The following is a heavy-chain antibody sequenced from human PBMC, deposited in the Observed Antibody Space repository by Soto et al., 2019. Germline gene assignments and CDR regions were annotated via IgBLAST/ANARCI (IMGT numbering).Heavy chain of an antibody. CDR1: GFTLSTSW. V-gene: IGHV3-7*01. Sequence: EVHLVESGGGLVQPGGSLRLSCAASGFTLSTSWMAWVRRPPGKGLEWVANINQDGSEKNYVDSVKGRFTISRDNAKNSLFLQMSSLTAEDSGLYYCTRYLDFWGQGTLVTVSS. CDR2: INQDGSEK. CDR3: TRYLDF. J-gene: IGHJ4*02.